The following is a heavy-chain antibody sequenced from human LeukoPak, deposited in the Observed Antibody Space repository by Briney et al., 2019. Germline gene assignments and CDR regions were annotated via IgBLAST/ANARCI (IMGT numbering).Heavy chain of an antibody. Sequence: SETLSLTCTVSVGSISGYYGSWIRQPPGKGLEWIGYIYYSGSTNYNPSLKSRVTISVDTSKNQFSLKLSSVTAADTAVYYCARQRVAAAGTLDYWGQGTLVTVSS. CDR3: ARQRVAAAGTLDY. V-gene: IGHV4-59*08. D-gene: IGHD6-13*01. CDR1: VGSISGYY. CDR2: IYYSGST. J-gene: IGHJ4*02.